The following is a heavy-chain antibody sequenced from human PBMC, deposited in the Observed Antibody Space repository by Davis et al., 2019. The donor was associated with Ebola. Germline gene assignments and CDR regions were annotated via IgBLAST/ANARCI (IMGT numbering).Heavy chain of an antibody. D-gene: IGHD3-10*01. CDR1: GFTFSNAW. V-gene: IGHV3-66*01. J-gene: IGHJ4*02. CDR2: VYRGGPT. CDR3: AREVGTKVRGVEYYFDS. Sequence: GGSLRLSCAASGFTFSNAWMSWVRQAPGKGLEWVAVVYRGGPTHYADTVKGRFTISRDISKDSLYLQMNSLTPEDTAVYYCAREVGTKVRGVEYYFDSWGQGTLVTVSS.